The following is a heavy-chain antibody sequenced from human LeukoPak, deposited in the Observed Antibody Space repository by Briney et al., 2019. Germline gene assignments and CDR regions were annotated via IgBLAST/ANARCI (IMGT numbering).Heavy chain of an antibody. V-gene: IGHV4-59*01. CDR2: IYYSGST. CDR1: GDSISSYY. Sequence: SETLSLTCTVSGDSISSYYWSWLRQPPGKGLEWVGYIYYSGSTNYNPSLKSRVTISVDTTKNQFSLKLSSVTAADTAVYYCARVGRYFDWYIDYWGQGTLVTVSS. CDR3: ARVGRYFDWYIDY. D-gene: IGHD3-9*01. J-gene: IGHJ4*02.